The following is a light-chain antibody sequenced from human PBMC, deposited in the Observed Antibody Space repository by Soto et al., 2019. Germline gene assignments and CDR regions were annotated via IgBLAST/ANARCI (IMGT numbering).Light chain of an antibody. CDR3: SSYAGSNNLGV. CDR1: SSDVGGYNY. Sequence: QPVLTQPPSASGSPGQSVTISCTGTSSDVGGYNYVSWYQQHPGKVPKLLIYEVSKRPSGVPDRFSGSKSGNTASLTVSGLQAEDEADYYCSSYAGSNNLGVFGTGTKLTVL. J-gene: IGLJ1*01. CDR2: EVS. V-gene: IGLV2-8*01.